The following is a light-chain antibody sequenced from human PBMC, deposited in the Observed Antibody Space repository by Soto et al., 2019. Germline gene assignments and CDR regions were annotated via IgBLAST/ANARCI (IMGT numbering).Light chain of an antibody. CDR3: QQYGSSPYT. CDR1: QSVRNSY. CDR2: GAS. V-gene: IGKV3-20*01. Sequence: EILLTQSPGTLSLSPGERATLSCRASQSVRNSYLAWYQQKHGQAPRLLIYGASGRATGIPDRFSGSGSGTDFTLTISRREPEESAVYYGQQYGSSPYTFGQGTKLEI. J-gene: IGKJ2*01.